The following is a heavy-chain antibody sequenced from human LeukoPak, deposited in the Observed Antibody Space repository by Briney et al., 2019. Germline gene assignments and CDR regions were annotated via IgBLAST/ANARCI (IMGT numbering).Heavy chain of an antibody. D-gene: IGHD3-22*01. CDR3: AKGYYYDSSGYLDY. Sequence: GGSLRLSCVASGLTLSNFWMTWVRQAPGKGLEWVSGISWNSGSIGCADSVKGRFTISRDNAKNSLYLQMNSLRAEDTALYYCAKGYYYDSSGYLDYWGQGTLVTVSS. V-gene: IGHV3-9*01. CDR1: GLTLSNFW. J-gene: IGHJ4*02. CDR2: ISWNSGSI.